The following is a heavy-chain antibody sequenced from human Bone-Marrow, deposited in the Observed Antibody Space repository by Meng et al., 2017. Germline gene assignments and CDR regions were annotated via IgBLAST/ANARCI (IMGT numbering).Heavy chain of an antibody. CDR2: CDPKNDHT. D-gene: IGHD6-13*01. V-gene: IGHV1-2*06. CDR3: ERDEDISAAGKLFGDY. J-gene: IGHJ4*02. Sequence: VQRVEQGHELSEPGVIATLSCKPSGFAFTASLIHWLRQAPGQGLEWMGRCDPKNDHTQYAKNIPGRVTMTSDTSISTVYMELNGLSSDDTAVYYCERDEDISAAGKLFGDYWGQGTLVTVSS. CDR1: GFAFTASL.